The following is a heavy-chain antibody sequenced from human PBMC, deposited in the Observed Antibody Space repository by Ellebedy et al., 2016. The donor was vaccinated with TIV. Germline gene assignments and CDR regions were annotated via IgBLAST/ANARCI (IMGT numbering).Heavy chain of an antibody. Sequence: AASVKVSCKASGYTFSDYHMHWVRQAPGQGLEWMGWLNPNSGATNYAQKLQGRVTMTTDTSTSTAYMELTSLRSDDTAGYSCARDNTVGGTNWFDPWGQGTLVIVSS. CDR3: ARDNTVGGTNWFDP. CDR1: GYTFSDYH. CDR2: LNPNSGAT. D-gene: IGHD6-19*01. J-gene: IGHJ5*02. V-gene: IGHV1-2*02.